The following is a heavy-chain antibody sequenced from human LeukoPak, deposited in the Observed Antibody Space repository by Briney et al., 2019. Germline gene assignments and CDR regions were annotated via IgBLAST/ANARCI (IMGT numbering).Heavy chain of an antibody. CDR3: ARGRYYYDSSGYYYFDY. J-gene: IGHJ4*02. CDR2: ISRSGSTI. V-gene: IGHV3-48*03. Sequence: TGGSLRLSCAASGFTFSSYEMNWVRQAPGKGLEWVSYISRSGSTIYYADSVKSRFTISRENAKNSLYLQMNSLRAEDTAVYYCARGRYYYDSSGYYYFDYWGQGSLVTVSS. CDR1: GFTFSSYE. D-gene: IGHD3-22*01.